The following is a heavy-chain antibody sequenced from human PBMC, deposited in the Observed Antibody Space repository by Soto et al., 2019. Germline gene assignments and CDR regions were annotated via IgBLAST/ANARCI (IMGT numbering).Heavy chain of an antibody. CDR2: IIHIFGTA. V-gene: IGHV1-69*01. CDR1: GGTFSSYA. D-gene: IGHD4-17*01. J-gene: IGHJ4*02. Sequence: QVQLVQSGAEVKKPGSSVQVSCMASGGTFSSYAISWVRQAPGQGREWMGGIIHIFGTANYAQKFQGRVTMTATDSKSTAYMELRRLRAEDTAVYYWARIRGEYGDYDDYWGQGTLVTVSS. CDR3: ARIRGEYGDYDDY.